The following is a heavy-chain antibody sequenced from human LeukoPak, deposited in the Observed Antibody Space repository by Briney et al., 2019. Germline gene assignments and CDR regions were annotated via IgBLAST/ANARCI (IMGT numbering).Heavy chain of an antibody. CDR1: GFTFSSYA. J-gene: IGHJ6*04. D-gene: IGHD2-2*01. CDR2: ISYDGSNK. Sequence: GGSLRLSCAASGFTFSSYAMHWVCQAPGKGLEWVAVISYDGSNKYYADSVKGRFTISRDNSKDTLYLQMNSLRAEDTAMYYCARDKGYCSSTSCYGYYYYGMDVWGKGTTVTVSS. V-gene: IGHV3-30*04. CDR3: ARDKGYCSSTSCYGYYYYGMDV.